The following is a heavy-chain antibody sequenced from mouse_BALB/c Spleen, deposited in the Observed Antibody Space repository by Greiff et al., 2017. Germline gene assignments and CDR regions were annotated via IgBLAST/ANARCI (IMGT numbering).Heavy chain of an antibody. V-gene: IGHV1S22*01. D-gene: IGHD3-3*01. CDR1: GYTFTSYW. Sequence: LQQPGSELVRPGASVKLSCKASGYTFTSYWMHWVKQRPGQGLEWIGNIYPGSGSTNYDEKFKSKATLTVDTSSSTAYMQLSSLTSEDSAVYYCMGTGQAWFAYWGQGTLVTVSA. CDR3: MGTGQAWFAY. CDR2: IYPGSGST. J-gene: IGHJ3*01.